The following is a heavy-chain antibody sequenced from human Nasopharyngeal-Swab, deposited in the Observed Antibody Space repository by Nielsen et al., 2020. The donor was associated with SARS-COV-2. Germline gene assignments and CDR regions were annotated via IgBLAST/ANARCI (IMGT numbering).Heavy chain of an antibody. J-gene: IGHJ3*02. D-gene: IGHD2-2*01. CDR1: GSTFISHW. Sequence: GESLKISCQGSGSTFISHWIGWVRQMPGTGLEWMGIIYPGDSDTRYSPYFRGQVTISADRSTSTAYLQWSSLRASDTAMYYCARQTSSSTGDPFNIWGQGTMVTVSS. CDR2: IYPGDSDT. V-gene: IGHV5-51*01. CDR3: ARQTSSSTGDPFNI.